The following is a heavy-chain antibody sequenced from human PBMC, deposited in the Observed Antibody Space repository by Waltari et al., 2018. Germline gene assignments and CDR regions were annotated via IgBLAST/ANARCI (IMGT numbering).Heavy chain of an antibody. CDR2: IGSGDDIV. V-gene: IGHV3-21*06. J-gene: IGHJ6*03. CDR1: GFTFSNHG. CDR3: AREGPNYYYMDV. Sequence: EVKVVESGGGLVKTGGSLRLPCEASGFTFSNHGVSWVRQAPGKGLGWLSYIGSGDDIVYYADSVRGRFTISRDDAKSSLFLQMNSLTPEDTAVYYCAREGPNYYYMDVWGKGTAVTVSS.